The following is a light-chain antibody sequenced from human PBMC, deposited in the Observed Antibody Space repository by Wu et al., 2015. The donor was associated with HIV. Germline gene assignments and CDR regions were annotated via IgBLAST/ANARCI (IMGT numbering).Light chain of an antibody. CDR1: ENIRDF. J-gene: IGKJ1*01. V-gene: IGKV1-39*01. Sequence: DIQMTQSPSSLSASVGDRVTITCRASENIRDFLNWYQQKPGQAPKLLIYAASSLQSGVPSRFRGSGSGTDFTLTISSLQPEDFAVYYCQHSTGTFGQGTKVEIK. CDR2: AAS. CDR3: QHSTGT.